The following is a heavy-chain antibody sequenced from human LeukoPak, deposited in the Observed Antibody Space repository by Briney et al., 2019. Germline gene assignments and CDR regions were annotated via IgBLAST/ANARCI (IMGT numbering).Heavy chain of an antibody. CDR3: SRDRGGGDIYFDY. CDR2: ISRSGATI. CDR1: GFPFSSYG. J-gene: IGHJ4*02. V-gene: IGHV3-48*03. D-gene: IGHD2-21*02. Sequence: GGSLRLSCAASGFPFSSYGMNWVRQAPGKGPEWISYISRSGATIYYADSVKGRFTISRDNAKNSLYLQMSSLGAEDTAIYYCSRDRGGGDIYFDYWGQGTLVTVSS.